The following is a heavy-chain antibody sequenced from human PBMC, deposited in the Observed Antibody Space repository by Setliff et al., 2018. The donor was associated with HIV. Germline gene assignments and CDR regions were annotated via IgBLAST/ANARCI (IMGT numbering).Heavy chain of an antibody. CDR1: GYTFSNYR. CDR3: ATKVYCTNGVCLDAFDL. Sequence: ASVKVSCKASGYTFSNYRINWVRQAPGLGLEWMGWINPNSGGTNHAQKFQGRVTMTRDTSSSTAYMELSRLRSDDTAVYYCATKVYCTNGVCLDAFDLWGQGTMVTVSS. J-gene: IGHJ3*01. V-gene: IGHV1-2*02. CDR2: INPNSGGT. D-gene: IGHD2-8*01.